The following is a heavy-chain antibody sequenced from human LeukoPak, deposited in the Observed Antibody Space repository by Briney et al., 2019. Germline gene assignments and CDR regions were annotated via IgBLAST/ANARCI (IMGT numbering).Heavy chain of an antibody. J-gene: IGHJ6*02. CDR1: GYTFTSYD. CDR2: MNPNSGNT. V-gene: IGHV1-8*01. D-gene: IGHD4-23*01. Sequence: ASVKVSCKASGYTFTSYDINWVRQAPGQGLEWMGWMNPNSGNTGYAQKFQGRVTMTRNTSISTAYMELSSLRSEDTAVYYCAREGFGYGGNSEQYYYYYYGMDVWGQGTTVTVSS. CDR3: AREGFGYGGNSEQYYYYYYGMDV.